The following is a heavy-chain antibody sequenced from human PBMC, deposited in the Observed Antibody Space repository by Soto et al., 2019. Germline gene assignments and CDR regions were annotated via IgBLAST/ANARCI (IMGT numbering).Heavy chain of an antibody. J-gene: IGHJ6*03. V-gene: IGHV3-11*01. Sequence: SLRLSCAASGFTFSDYYMSWIRQAPGKGLEWVSYITSCGTTIYCADSVKGRFTISRDNAKNSLYLQMNSLRAEDTAVYYCARYLGVLAGYYYYMDVWGKGTTVTVSS. CDR2: ITSCGTTI. D-gene: IGHD3-16*01. CDR3: ARYLGVLAGYYYYMDV. CDR1: GFTFSDYY.